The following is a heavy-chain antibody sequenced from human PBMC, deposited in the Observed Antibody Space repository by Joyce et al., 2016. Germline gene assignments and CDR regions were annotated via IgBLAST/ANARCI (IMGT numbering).Heavy chain of an antibody. CDR1: GGTLSSYA. CDR2: IIPISGTT. D-gene: IGHD5-12*01. V-gene: IGHV1-69*01. Sequence: QVQLVQSGAEVKKPGASVQVSCRASGGTLSSYAINWVRQAPGQGLEWRGGIIPISGTTYYAQKFQGRVTITAEHSTSTVYMDLRSLRSEDTALYYCAREGGPRGYSGNDYPYYYMDVWGIGTAVTVSS. CDR3: AREGGPRGYSGNDYPYYYMDV. J-gene: IGHJ6*03.